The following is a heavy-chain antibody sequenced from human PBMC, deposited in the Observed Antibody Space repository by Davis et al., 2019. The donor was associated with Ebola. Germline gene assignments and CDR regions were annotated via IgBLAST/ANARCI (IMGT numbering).Heavy chain of an antibody. CDR1: GFTFSSYA. Sequence: GESLKIPCAASGFTFSSYAMHWVRQAPGKGLEWVAVISYDGSNKYYADSVKGRFTISRNNSKNTLYLQMNSLRAEDTAVYYCARVSRVIIRAFDIWGQGTMVTVSS. CDR2: ISYDGSNK. D-gene: IGHD3-10*01. J-gene: IGHJ3*02. CDR3: ARVSRVIIRAFDI. V-gene: IGHV3-30-3*01.